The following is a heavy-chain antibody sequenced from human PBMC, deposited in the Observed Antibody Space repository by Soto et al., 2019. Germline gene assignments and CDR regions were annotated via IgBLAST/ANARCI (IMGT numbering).Heavy chain of an antibody. V-gene: IGHV4-31*03. D-gene: IGHD3-10*01. CDR2: IHHSGST. Sequence: QVQLQESGPGLVKASQTLSLTCNVSGGSISSGGYYWTWIRQHPGKGLEWSGNIHHSGSTFYNPALKSRVSITVDTSNIQFSLKLSSVTAADTAVYFCERGVLSWGQGTLVTVSS. J-gene: IGHJ1*01. CDR1: GGSISSGGYY. CDR3: ERGVLS.